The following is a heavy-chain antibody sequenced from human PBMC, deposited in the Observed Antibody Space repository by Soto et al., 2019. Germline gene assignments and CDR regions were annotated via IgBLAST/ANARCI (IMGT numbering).Heavy chain of an antibody. D-gene: IGHD4-17*01. J-gene: IGHJ5*02. CDR1: GGTFSSYA. V-gene: IGHV1-69*13. CDR3: ARVQPSYGGTNGGFDH. Sequence: SVKVSCKASGGTFSSYAISWVRQAPGQGLEWMGGIIPIFGTANYAQKFQGRVTMTADQSTSTAYMELSSLRSEDTAVYYCARVQPSYGGTNGGFDHWGQGTLVTVSS. CDR2: IIPIFGTA.